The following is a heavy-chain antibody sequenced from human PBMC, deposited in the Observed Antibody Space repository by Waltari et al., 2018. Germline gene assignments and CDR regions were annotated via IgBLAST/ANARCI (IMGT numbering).Heavy chain of an antibody. D-gene: IGHD3-16*01. CDR1: GASISGFY. Sequence: VKLQESGPGLVKASESLSLTCTVSGASISGFYWTWIRQPAGKGLEWIGRVYASGASNINPTLKDRVTLSGDTSRSQISLTMTSVTAADTAVYFCSTDTTLLGFDFWGRGAQVTVSS. J-gene: IGHJ4*02. CDR3: STDTTLLGFDF. CDR2: VYASGAS. V-gene: IGHV4-4*07.